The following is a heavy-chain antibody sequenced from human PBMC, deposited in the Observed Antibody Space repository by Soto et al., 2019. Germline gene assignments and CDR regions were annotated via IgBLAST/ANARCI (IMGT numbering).Heavy chain of an antibody. J-gene: IGHJ3*02. V-gene: IGHV1-3*01. CDR2: INAGNGNT. CDR1: GYTFTSYA. D-gene: IGHD3-10*01. Sequence: GASVKVSCKASGYTFTSYAMHWVRQAPGQRLEWMGWINAGNGNTKYSQKFQGRVTITRDTSASTAYMELSSLRSEDTAVYYCARAGWLGSGSDAFDIWGQGTMVTVSS. CDR3: ARAGWLGSGSDAFDI.